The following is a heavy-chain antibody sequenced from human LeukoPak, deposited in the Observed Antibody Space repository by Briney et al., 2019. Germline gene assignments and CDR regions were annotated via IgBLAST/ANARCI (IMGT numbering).Heavy chain of an antibody. CDR1: GFTFSSYA. J-gene: IGHJ6*03. V-gene: IGHV3-30*04. D-gene: IGHD6-19*01. CDR3: AKDPRYSSGWYSRSYYYYYYMDV. Sequence: PGRSLRLSCAASGFTFSSYAMHWVRQAPGKGLEWVAEISYDGSIKDYADFVKGRFTISRDNSKNTLYLQMNSLRAEDTAVYYCAKDPRYSSGWYSRSYYYYYYMDVWGKGTTVTISS. CDR2: ISYDGSIK.